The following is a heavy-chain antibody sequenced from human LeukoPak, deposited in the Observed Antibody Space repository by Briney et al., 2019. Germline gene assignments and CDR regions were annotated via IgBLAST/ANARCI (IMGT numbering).Heavy chain of an antibody. V-gene: IGHV4-39*07. J-gene: IGHJ4*02. CDR2: IYSTGGT. CDR1: GASY. Sequence: SETLSLTCTVSGASYWGWVRQSPEMGLEWIGSIYSTGGTFYNPSLKSRLTISLGTSKRQFSLKMTSMTAADTAVYYCASLRDDGGNYPRFDYWGQGALVTVSA. D-gene: IGHD4-23*01. CDR3: ASLRDDGGNYPRFDY.